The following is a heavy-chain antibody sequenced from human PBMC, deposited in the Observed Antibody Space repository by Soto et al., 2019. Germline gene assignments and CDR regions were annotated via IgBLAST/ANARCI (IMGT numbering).Heavy chain of an antibody. CDR2: IYSGGST. D-gene: IGHD6-19*01. V-gene: IGHV3-66*01. Sequence: GGSLRLSCAASGFTVSSNYMSWVRQAPGKGLEWVSVIYSGGSTYYADSVKGRFTISRDNSKNTLYLQMNSLRAEDTAVYYCARVAPSSGTFPFDYWGQGTLVTVSS. J-gene: IGHJ4*02. CDR1: GFTVSSNY. CDR3: ARVAPSSGTFPFDY.